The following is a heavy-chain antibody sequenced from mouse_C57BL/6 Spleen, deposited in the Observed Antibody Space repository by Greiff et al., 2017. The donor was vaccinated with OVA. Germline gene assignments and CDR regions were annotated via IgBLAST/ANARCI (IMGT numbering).Heavy chain of an antibody. CDR2: INPNYGTT. D-gene: IGHD1-1*01. Sequence: VQLLQSGPELVKPGASVKISCTASGFSFTDYNMNWVKQSPGKSLEWIGVINPNYGTTSYNHKFKGKATLTVDQSPSTVYMQLNRLPSEDSAVYYCARWGITTVVEWGQGTTLTVSS. CDR3: ARWGITTVVE. CDR1: GFSFTDYN. V-gene: IGHV1-39*01. J-gene: IGHJ2*01.